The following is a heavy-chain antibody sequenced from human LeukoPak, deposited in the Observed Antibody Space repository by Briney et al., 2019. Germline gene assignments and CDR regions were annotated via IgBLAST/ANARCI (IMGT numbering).Heavy chain of an antibody. CDR1: GYTFSNYH. Sequence: ASVKVSCKASGYTFSNYHMHWVRQAPGQGLEWIGIINPPGDSATYAQRFHGRVAMTRDTSTSTVYMELRSLTSDDTAVYYCARGGSSTWEFDYWGQGTLVTVSS. J-gene: IGHJ4*02. V-gene: IGHV1-46*01. D-gene: IGHD6-13*01. CDR2: INPPGDSA. CDR3: ARGGSSTWEFDY.